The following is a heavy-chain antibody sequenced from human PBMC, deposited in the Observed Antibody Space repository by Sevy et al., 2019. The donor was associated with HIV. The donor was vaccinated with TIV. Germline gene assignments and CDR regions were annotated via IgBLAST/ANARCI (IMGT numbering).Heavy chain of an antibody. CDR3: ARGLVTMVRGVPSVRDY. Sequence: ASVKVSCKASGYTFTSYDINWVRQATGQGLEWMGWMNPNSGNTGYAQKFQGRVTMTRNTSISTAYMELSSLRSEDTAVYYCARGLVTMVRGVPSVRDYWGQGTLVTVSS. V-gene: IGHV1-8*01. J-gene: IGHJ4*02. CDR1: GYTFTSYD. CDR2: MNPNSGNT. D-gene: IGHD3-10*01.